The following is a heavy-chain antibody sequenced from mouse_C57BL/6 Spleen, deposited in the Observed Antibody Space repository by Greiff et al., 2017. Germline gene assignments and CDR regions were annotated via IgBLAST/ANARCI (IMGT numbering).Heavy chain of an antibody. Sequence: EVHVKQSGAELVRPGASVKLSCTASGFNIKDDYMHWVKQRPEQGLEWIGWIDPENGDTEYASKFQGKATITADTSSNTAYLQLSSLTSEDTAVYYCTRGYSYYFDYWGQGTTLTVSS. J-gene: IGHJ2*01. CDR1: GFNIKDDY. V-gene: IGHV14-4*01. CDR2: IDPENGDT. CDR3: TRGYSYYFDY. D-gene: IGHD3-2*02.